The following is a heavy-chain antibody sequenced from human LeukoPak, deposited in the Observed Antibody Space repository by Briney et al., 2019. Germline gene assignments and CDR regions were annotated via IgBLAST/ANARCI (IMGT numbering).Heavy chain of an antibody. CDR3: ARSKVLTGYYRFGWYYYMDV. CDR2: IIPIFGTA. D-gene: IGHD3-9*01. J-gene: IGHJ6*03. Sequence: SVKVSCKASGYTFTSYGISWVRQAPGQGLEWMGGIIPIFGTANYAQKFQGRVTITADESTGTAYMELSSLRSEDTAVYYCARSKVLTGYYRFGWYYYMDVWGKGTTVTISS. V-gene: IGHV1-69*13. CDR1: GYTFTSYG.